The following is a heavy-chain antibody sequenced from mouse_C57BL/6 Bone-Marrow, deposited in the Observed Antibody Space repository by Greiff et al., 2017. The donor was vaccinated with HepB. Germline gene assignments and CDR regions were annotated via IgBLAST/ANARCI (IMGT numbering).Heavy chain of an antibody. CDR2: IYPGSGST. J-gene: IGHJ2*01. D-gene: IGHD1-1*01. Sequence: VQLQQSGAELVKPGASVKMSCKASGYTFTSYWITWVKQRPGQGLEWIGDIYPGSGSTNYNEKFKSKATLTVDTSSSTAYMQLRSLTSADSAVYSCARKTYSYGSSYFDYWGQGTTLTVSS. CDR1: GYTFTSYW. CDR3: ARKTYSYGSSYFDY. V-gene: IGHV1-55*01.